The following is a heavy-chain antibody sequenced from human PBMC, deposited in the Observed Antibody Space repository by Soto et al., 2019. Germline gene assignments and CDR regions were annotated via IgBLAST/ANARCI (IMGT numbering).Heavy chain of an antibody. Sequence: PSETLSLTCAVYGGSXSRYYWGWIRQPPGKGLEWIGSIYYSGSTYYNPSLKSRVTISVDTSKNQFSLKLSSVTAADTAVYYCAITGNGGYCSGGSGYSNGMDVWGQGTTVTVSS. D-gene: IGHD2-15*01. CDR2: IYYSGST. CDR3: AITGNGGYCSGGSGYSNGMDV. V-gene: IGHV4-39*01. CDR1: GGSXSRYY. J-gene: IGHJ6*02.